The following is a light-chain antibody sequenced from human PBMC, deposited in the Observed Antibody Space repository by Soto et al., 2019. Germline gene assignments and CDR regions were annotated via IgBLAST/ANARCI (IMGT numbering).Light chain of an antibody. CDR1: SSDIGAYDH. J-gene: IGLJ1*01. CDR2: SVS. Sequence: QSVLTQPASVSGSPGQSITISCSGTSSDIGAYDHVAWFQQFPGKTPKLVIYSVSNRPPGVSYRFSGSKSGNTASLTISGLQAVDEADYYCISYTVSRSYVFGPGTKVTVL. V-gene: IGLV2-14*01. CDR3: ISYTVSRSYV.